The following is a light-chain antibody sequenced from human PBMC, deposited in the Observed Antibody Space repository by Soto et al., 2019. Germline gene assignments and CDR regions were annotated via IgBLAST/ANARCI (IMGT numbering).Light chain of an antibody. CDR2: EVS. CDR1: SRDVGGYNY. J-gene: IGLJ2*01. V-gene: IGLV2-14*01. Sequence: QSAPTQPASVSGSPGQSITISCTGTSRDVGGYNYVSWHQQHPGKAPKVIITEVSNRPSGVSNRFSGSKSGNTASLTISGLQAEDEADYYCSSYISSSTFVVFGGGTKLTVL. CDR3: SSYISSSTFVV.